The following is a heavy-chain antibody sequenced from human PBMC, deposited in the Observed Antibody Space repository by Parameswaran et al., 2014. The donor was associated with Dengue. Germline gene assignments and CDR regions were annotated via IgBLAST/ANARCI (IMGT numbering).Heavy chain of an antibody. CDR2: ISSSSTFT. CDR1: GFTFSDYY. CDR3: ARDRSPSSGYYDPFDY. Sequence: GESLKISCAASGFTFSDYYMSWIRQAPGKGLEWVAYISSSSTFTNYADSVKGRFTISRDNRKNSFYLQMNSLRAEDTAVYYCARDRSPSSGYYDPFDYWGQGTLVTVSS. J-gene: IGHJ4*02. V-gene: IGHV3-11*05. D-gene: IGHD3-22*01.